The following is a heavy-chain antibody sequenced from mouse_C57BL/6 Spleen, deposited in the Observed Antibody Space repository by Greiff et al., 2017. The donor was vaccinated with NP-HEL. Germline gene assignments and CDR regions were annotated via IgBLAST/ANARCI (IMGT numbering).Heavy chain of an antibody. CDR3: ARGGIYYGNSFTY. CDR1: GYTFTSYD. Sequence: QVQLKESGPELVKPGASVKLSCKASGYTFTSYDINWVTPRPGPGLEWIGWISPRDGSTKYNEKFKGKATLTVDTSSSTAYMELHSLTSEDSAVYFCARGGIYYGNSFTYWGQGTLVTVSA. J-gene: IGHJ3*01. V-gene: IGHV1-85*01. D-gene: IGHD2-1*01. CDR2: ISPRDGST.